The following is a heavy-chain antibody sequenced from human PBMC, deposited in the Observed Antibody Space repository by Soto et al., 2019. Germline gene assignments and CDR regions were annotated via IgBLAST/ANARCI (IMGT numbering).Heavy chain of an antibody. V-gene: IGHV6-1*01. CDR3: VRDTGSGSGWYGI. J-gene: IGHJ4*02. D-gene: IGHD6-19*01. CDR2: TYYRSKWYN. Sequence: SQTLSLTCAISGDSVSSNSVAWNWIRQSPSRGLEWLGRTYYRSKWYNAYSVSVKSRITINPDTSKNPFSLQLKSVTPEDTAVYYCVRDTGSGSGWYGIWGQGTQVTVSS. CDR1: GDSVSSNSVA.